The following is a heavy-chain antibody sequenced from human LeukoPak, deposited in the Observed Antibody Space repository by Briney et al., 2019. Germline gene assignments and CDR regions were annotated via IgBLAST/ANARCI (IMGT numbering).Heavy chain of an antibody. CDR1: GYSFTSYD. V-gene: IGHV1-8*01. CDR3: ARRGSNWYRGLCDY. Sequence: GASVKVSCKASGYSFTSYDINWVRQATGQGREWMGWMNPNSGNTGYAQKFQGRVTMTRNTSISTAYMELSSLRPEDTAVYYCARRGSNWYRGLCDYWGQGTLVTVSS. D-gene: IGHD6-13*01. J-gene: IGHJ4*02. CDR2: MNPNSGNT.